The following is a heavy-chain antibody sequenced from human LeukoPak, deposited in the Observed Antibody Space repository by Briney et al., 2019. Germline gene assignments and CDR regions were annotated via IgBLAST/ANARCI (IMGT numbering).Heavy chain of an antibody. D-gene: IGHD5-12*01. CDR1: GGSISSGSYY. J-gene: IGHJ5*02. CDR2: IYTSGST. CDR3: ARRRGYLYNWFDP. Sequence: SETLSLTCTVSGGSISSGSYYWSWIRQPAGKGLEWIGRIYTSGSTNYNPSLKSRVTISVDTSKNQFSLKLSSVTAADTAVYYCARRRGYLYNWFDPWGQGTLVTVSS. V-gene: IGHV4-61*02.